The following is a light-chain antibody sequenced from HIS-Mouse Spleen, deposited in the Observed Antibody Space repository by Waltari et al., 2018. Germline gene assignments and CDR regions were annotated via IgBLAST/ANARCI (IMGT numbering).Light chain of an antibody. Sequence: QSVLTQPPSASGTPGQRVTLPCSGSSSTIGSNPVHLYQHHPGTAPKPLIYSNNQRPSGVPDRFSGSKSGTSASLAISGLQSEDEADYYCAAWDDSLNGVVFGGGTKLTVL. CDR2: SNN. CDR1: SSTIGSNP. V-gene: IGLV1-44*01. J-gene: IGLJ2*01. CDR3: AAWDDSLNGVV.